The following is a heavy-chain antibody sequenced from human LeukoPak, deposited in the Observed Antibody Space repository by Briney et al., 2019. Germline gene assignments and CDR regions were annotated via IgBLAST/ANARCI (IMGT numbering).Heavy chain of an antibody. Sequence: SETLSLTCTVSSGSLNGGGYYWSWIRQRPGEGLEWIGYIYYNRSPHYNPSLESRVTISLDTSKNQFFLKLSSVTTADTAVYYCARDRYFYDNRGYYPLFDYWGRGTLVTVSS. CDR1: SGSLNGGGYY. CDR3: ARDRYFYDNRGYYPLFDY. D-gene: IGHD3-22*01. J-gene: IGHJ4*02. V-gene: IGHV4-31*03. CDR2: IYYNRSP.